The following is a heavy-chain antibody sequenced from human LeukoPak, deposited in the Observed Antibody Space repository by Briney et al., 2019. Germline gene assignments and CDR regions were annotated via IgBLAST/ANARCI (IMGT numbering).Heavy chain of an antibody. J-gene: IGHJ3*02. Sequence: GGSLRLSCAASGFTFSSYAMSWVRQAPGKGLEWVSAISGRGGSTYYADSVKGRFTISRDNSKNTLYLQMNSLRAEDTAVYYCAKMVRGVVDAFDIWGQGTMVTVSS. D-gene: IGHD3-10*01. CDR2: ISGRGGST. CDR3: AKMVRGVVDAFDI. V-gene: IGHV3-23*01. CDR1: GFTFSSYA.